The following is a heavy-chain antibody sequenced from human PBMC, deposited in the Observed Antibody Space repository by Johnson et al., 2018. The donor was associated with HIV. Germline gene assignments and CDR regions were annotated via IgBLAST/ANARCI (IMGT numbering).Heavy chain of an antibody. CDR2: IKQDGSQK. Sequence: VQLVESGGGLVQPGGSLKLSCAASGFTFSGSAMHWVRQASGKGLEWVANIKQDGSQKYYAGSVKGRFTISRDNAKNSLYLQMNSLRAEDTAVYYCAGGGAAAGTWDAFDMWGRGTLDTVSS. CDR3: AGGGAAAGTWDAFDM. J-gene: IGHJ3*02. V-gene: IGHV3-7*02. D-gene: IGHD6-13*01. CDR1: GFTFSGSA.